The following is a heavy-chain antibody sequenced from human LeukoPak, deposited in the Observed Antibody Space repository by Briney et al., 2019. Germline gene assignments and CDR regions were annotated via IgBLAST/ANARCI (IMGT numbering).Heavy chain of an antibody. J-gene: IGHJ4*02. CDR1: GFTFSSYA. Sequence: GGSLRLSCAASGFTFSSYAMSWVRQAPGKGLEWVSAISGSGGSTYYADSVKGRFTISRDNSKNTLYLQTNSLRAEDTAVYYCAKDLGCSSTSCYREGAGDYWGQGTLVTVSS. CDR3: AKDLGCSSTSCYREGAGDY. D-gene: IGHD2-2*01. CDR2: ISGSGGST. V-gene: IGHV3-23*01.